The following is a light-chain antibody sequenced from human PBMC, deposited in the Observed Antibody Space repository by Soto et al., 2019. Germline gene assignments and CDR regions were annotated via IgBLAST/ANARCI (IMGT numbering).Light chain of an antibody. J-gene: IGLJ1*01. CDR2: EVN. CDR1: STDVGGYDY. CDR3: TSYAGGNNV. Sequence: QSALTQPPSASGSPGQSVTISCTGNSTDVGGYDYVSWYQQHPGKVPKLMIYEVNKRPSGVPDRFSGSKSGNTASLTVSGLQPEDEADYYCTSYAGGNNVFGTGTKVTVL. V-gene: IGLV2-8*01.